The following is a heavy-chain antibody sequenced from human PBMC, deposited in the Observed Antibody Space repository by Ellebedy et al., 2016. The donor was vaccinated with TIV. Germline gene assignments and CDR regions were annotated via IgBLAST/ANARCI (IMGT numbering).Heavy chain of an antibody. CDR3: AKDRGAAGAKYVDY. D-gene: IGHD6-13*01. CDR2: ISWNSGNI. V-gene: IGHV3-9*01. Sequence: GGSLRLXCAASGFTFDDYVMHWVRQAPGKGLEWVSGISWNSGNIGYADSVKGRFTISRDNAKNSLYLQMNSLRIEDTALYYCAKDRGAAGAKYVDYWGQGTLVTVSS. CDR1: GFTFDDYV. J-gene: IGHJ4*02.